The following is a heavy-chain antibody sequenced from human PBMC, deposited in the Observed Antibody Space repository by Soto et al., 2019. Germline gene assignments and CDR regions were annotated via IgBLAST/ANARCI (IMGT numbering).Heavy chain of an antibody. J-gene: IGHJ2*01. CDR2: VSGSADST. V-gene: IGHV3-23*01. Sequence: EAQLLESGGGLAQPGGSLRLSCAASGFTFSTYTMHWVRQTPGKGLEWVAGVSGSADSTYYPEALKGRFSISRDNAKNTVDLQIHSLTAEDTAVYYCTKQGYYWYFDIWGRGTLVTVSS. D-gene: IGHD3-22*01. CDR1: GFTFSTYT. CDR3: TKQGYYWYFDI.